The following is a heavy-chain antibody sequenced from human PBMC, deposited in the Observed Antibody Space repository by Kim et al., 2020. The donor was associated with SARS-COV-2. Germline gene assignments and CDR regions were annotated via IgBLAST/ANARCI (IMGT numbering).Heavy chain of an antibody. Sequence: KSRVTLSVDTSKNQFSLKLSSVTAADTAAYYCARGRGYSGYHSYYYGMDVWGQGTTVTVSS. D-gene: IGHD5-12*01. V-gene: IGHV4-34*01. J-gene: IGHJ6*02. CDR3: ARGRGYSGYHSYYYGMDV.